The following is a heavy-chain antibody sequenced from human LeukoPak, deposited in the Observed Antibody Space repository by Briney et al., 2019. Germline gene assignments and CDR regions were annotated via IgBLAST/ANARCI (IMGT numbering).Heavy chain of an antibody. CDR2: IYYSGST. CDR1: DASFSSTNYW. V-gene: IGHV4-39*01. Sequence: SETLSLTCTVFDASFSSTNYWWVWIRQPPGKGLEWIGSIYYSGSTNINPSLKSRVILFIDMSTKQFSPRLASMTAADTAVFYCARSSGPGYYGLDVWGQGTTVTVSS. J-gene: IGHJ6*02. CDR3: ARSSGPGYYGLDV. D-gene: IGHD6-19*01.